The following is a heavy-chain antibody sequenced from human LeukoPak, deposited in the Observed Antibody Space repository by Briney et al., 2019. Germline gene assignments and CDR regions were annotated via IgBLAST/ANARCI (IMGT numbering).Heavy chain of an antibody. CDR1: GYTFTSYG. J-gene: IGHJ4*02. D-gene: IGHD2-2*01. Sequence: ASVKVSCKASGYTFTSYGISWVRQAPGQGLEWMGWISAYNGNTNYAQKLQGRVTMTTDTSTSTAYMELRSLRSDDTAVYYCARDKRYCSSTSCRAGRYYFDYWGQGTLVTVSS. CDR2: ISAYNGNT. V-gene: IGHV1-18*01. CDR3: ARDKRYCSSTSCRAGRYYFDY.